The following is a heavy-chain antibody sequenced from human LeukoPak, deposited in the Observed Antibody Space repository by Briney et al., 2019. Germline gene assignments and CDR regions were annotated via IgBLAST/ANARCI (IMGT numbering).Heavy chain of an antibody. CDR3: AKDLTHYYDSSGYFDH. CDR1: GFTFDDYA. J-gene: IGHJ4*02. CDR2: ISWNSGSM. V-gene: IGHV3-9*03. D-gene: IGHD3-22*01. Sequence: GRSLRLSCAASGFTFDDYAMHWVRQAPGKGLEWVSGISWNSGSMGYADSVKGRSTISRDNAKNSLYLQMNSLRAEDMALYYCAKDLTHYYDSSGYFDHWGQGTLVTVSS.